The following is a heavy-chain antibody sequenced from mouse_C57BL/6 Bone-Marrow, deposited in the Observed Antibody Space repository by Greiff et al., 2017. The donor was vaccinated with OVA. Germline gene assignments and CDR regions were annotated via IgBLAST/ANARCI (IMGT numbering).Heavy chain of an antibody. V-gene: IGHV2-9-1*01. Sequence: VKLVESGPGLVAPSQRLSITCTVSGFSLTSYAISWVRQPPGKGLEWLGVIWTGGGTNYNSALKSRLSISKDNSKSQVFLKMNSLQTDDTARYYCARPLLRYYYAMDYWGQGTSVTVSS. CDR1: GFSLTSYA. J-gene: IGHJ4*01. CDR2: IWTGGGT. CDR3: ARPLLRYYYAMDY. D-gene: IGHD1-1*01.